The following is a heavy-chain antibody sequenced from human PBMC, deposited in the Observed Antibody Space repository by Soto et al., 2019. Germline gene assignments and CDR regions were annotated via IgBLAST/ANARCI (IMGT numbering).Heavy chain of an antibody. J-gene: IGHJ5*01. CDR1: GGSFRNYY. Sequence: SETLSLTCGVYGGSFRNYYCIWVRQPPWKGLEWIGEVNHSGEATYNPSLQSRVTISLDTTNNHFSLKMTSVTAADTAIYFCAQGERFPRSWFDSCGRLTQVAVCS. V-gene: IGHV4-34*01. D-gene: IGHD1-26*01. CDR2: VNHSGEA. CDR3: AQGERFPRSWFDS.